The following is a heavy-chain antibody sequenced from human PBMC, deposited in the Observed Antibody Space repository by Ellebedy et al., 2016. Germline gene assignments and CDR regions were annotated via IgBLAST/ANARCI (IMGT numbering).Heavy chain of an antibody. J-gene: IGHJ6*02. CDR3: AKGYEEFDV. Sequence: GESLKISXAASGFTFRNYWMHWVRQVPGKGLVSVARFGVEAYDIHYADSVKGRFTISRDNSKNTLFLQMNSLRAEDTAVYYCAKGYEEFDVWGQGTTVTVSS. V-gene: IGHV3-74*01. CDR1: GFTFRNYW. CDR2: FGVEAYDI. D-gene: IGHD1-14*01.